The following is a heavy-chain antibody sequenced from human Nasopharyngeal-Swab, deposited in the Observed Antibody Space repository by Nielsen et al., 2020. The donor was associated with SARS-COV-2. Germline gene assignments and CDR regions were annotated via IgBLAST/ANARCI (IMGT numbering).Heavy chain of an antibody. CDR2: IYRGGDT. J-gene: IGHJ4*02. CDR1: GFTVSSNY. CDR3: ASSRGYYFSRFDY. D-gene: IGHD3-22*01. Sequence: GESLKISCAASGFTVSSNYMSWVRQAPGKGLEWVSVIYRGGDTYYADSVKGRFTVSRDNSKNTLYLQMNSLRADDTAVYYCASSRGYYFSRFDYWGQGTLVTVSS. V-gene: IGHV3-66*01.